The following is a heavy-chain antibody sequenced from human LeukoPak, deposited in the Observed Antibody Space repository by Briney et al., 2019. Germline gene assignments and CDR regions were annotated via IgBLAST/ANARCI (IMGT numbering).Heavy chain of an antibody. CDR3: ARDEYGGPFDY. V-gene: IGHV4-59*01. CDR1: GGSINNYY. CDR2: MSYSGNT. J-gene: IGHJ4*02. Sequence: SETLSLTCTVSGGSINNYYWNWIRQPPGKGLEWIGYMSYSGNTYYNPSLKSRVTISVDMSKNQFYLQMSSVTAADTVVYYCARDEYGGPFDYWGQGALVTVSS. D-gene: IGHD4/OR15-4a*01.